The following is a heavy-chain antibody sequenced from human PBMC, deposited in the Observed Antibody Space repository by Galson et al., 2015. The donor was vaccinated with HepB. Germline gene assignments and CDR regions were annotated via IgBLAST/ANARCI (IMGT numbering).Heavy chain of an antibody. CDR1: GFTFTDFY. D-gene: IGHD3-3*01. V-gene: IGHV1-2*06. Sequence: SVKVSCKASGFTFTDFYIQWLRQSPGQGLQWMGRINPESGIAVFEERFQGRVAMTADTSISTAYMELSWLTSDDTAVYYCARASLFWNNRESDAFDVWGPGTMVTVSS. CDR2: INPESGIA. J-gene: IGHJ3*01. CDR3: ARASLFWNNRESDAFDV.